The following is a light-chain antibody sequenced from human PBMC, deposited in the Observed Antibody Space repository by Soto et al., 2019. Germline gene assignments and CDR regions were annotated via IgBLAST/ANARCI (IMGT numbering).Light chain of an antibody. CDR3: SSYTSRTTLV. J-gene: IGLJ2*01. CDR1: SSDVGDNKY. Sequence: QSVLTQPASVSGSPGQSITISCTGTSSDVGDNKYVSWYQQHPGKAPKLMIYEVYHRPSGVSNRFSGSKSGNTASLTISGLQTEDEADYYCSSYTSRTTLVFGGGTKLTV. V-gene: IGLV2-14*01. CDR2: EVY.